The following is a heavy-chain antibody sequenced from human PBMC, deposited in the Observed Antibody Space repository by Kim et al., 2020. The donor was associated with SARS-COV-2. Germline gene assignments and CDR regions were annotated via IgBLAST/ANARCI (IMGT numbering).Heavy chain of an antibody. J-gene: IGHJ5*02. V-gene: IGHV6-1*01. CDR1: GDSVSSNSAA. CDR2: TYYRSKWYN. CDR3: ASTYCSSTSCYSLPAQYNWFDP. Sequence: SQTLSLTCAISGDSVSSNSAAWNWIRQSPSRGLEWLGRTYYRSKWYNDYAVSVKSRITINPDTSKNQFSLQLNSVTPEDTAVYYCASTYCSSTSCYSLPAQYNWFDPWGQGTLVTVSS. D-gene: IGHD2-2*01.